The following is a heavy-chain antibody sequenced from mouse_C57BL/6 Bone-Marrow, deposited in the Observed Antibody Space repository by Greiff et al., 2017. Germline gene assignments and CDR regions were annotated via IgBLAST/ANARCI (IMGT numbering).Heavy chain of an antibody. V-gene: IGHV1-15*01. D-gene: IGHD1-1*01. CDR2: IDPETGGT. Sequence: QVQLQQSGAELVRPGASVTLSCKASGYTFTDYEMHWVKQTPVHGLEWIGAIDPETGGTAYNQKFKGKAILTADKSSSTAYMELRSLTSEDSAVYYCTRFDYYGSFDYWGQGTILTVSS. J-gene: IGHJ2*01. CDR3: TRFDYYGSFDY. CDR1: GYTFTDYE.